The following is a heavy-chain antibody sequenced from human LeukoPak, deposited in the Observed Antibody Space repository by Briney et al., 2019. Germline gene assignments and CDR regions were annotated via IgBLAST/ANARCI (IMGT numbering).Heavy chain of an antibody. CDR1: GYTFTKYL. V-gene: IGHV1-46*01. CDR3: ARPSYCVADNCGYWLDP. CDR2: INPQGDIT. Sequence: ASVKVSCKTSGYTFTKYLIHWVRHAPGQGLEWMGTINPQGDITNYAQRFQGRITLTEDTSTSTVYMELSSLTSEDTAVYYCARPSYCVADNCGYWLDPWGPGTLVTVSS. J-gene: IGHJ5*02. D-gene: IGHD2-21*01.